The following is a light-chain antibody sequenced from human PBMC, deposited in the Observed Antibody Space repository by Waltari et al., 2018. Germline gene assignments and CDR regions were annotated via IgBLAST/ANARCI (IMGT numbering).Light chain of an antibody. J-gene: IGLJ3*02. Sequence: QSALTQPRSVSGSPGQSVTISCTGTSSDVGGYNYVSWYQQHPGKAPKLMIYDVSQRPHGVPVRFSGSKSCNTASLTISGLQAEDDADYYCCSYAGSYTWVFGGGTKLTVL. CDR2: DVS. V-gene: IGLV2-11*01. CDR1: SSDVGGYNY. CDR3: CSYAGSYTWV.